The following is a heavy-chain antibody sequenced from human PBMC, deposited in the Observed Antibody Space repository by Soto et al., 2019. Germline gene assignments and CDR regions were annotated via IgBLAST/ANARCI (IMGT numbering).Heavy chain of an antibody. Sequence: ASETLSLTCTVSNGSISSGYYWSWIRQHPGKGLEWIGHVFHNGKTFYNPSLRSRVTISADTSQNKISLKLNSLTAADTAMYYCARGPGLSFLGAITAWFDPWGQGTLVTVSS. J-gene: IGHJ5*02. D-gene: IGHD3-3*01. V-gene: IGHV4-31*03. CDR1: NGSISSGYY. CDR2: VFHNGKT. CDR3: ARGPGLSFLGAITAWFDP.